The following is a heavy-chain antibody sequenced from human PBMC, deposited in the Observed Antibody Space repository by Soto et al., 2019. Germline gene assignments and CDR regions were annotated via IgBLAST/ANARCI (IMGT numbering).Heavy chain of an antibody. J-gene: IGHJ6*02. CDR2: IIPIFGTA. CDR1: GGTFSSYA. D-gene: IGHD2-15*01. Sequence: GASVKVSCKASGGTFSSYAISWVRHAPGQGLEWMGGIIPIFGTANYAQKFQGRVTITADESTSTAYMELSSLRSEDTAVYYCARLYCSGGSCYFFNVWGQGTTVTVSS. CDR3: ARLYCSGGSCYFFNV. V-gene: IGHV1-69*13.